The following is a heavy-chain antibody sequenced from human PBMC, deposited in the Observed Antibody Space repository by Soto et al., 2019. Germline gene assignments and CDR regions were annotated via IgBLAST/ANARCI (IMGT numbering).Heavy chain of an antibody. J-gene: IGHJ6*01. CDR1: VFNFESYH. CDR3: ARQRFGSFSGRYVFDV. CDR2: ISSNSDSI. Sequence: WGSLGISCEASVFNFESYHMNWVRQAPGKGLEWVSSISSNSDSIFYGDSVKGRFIISRDNAKNSLFLQMNNLSGDDTAVYYCARQRFGSFSGRYVFDVWGQGTTVTVSS. V-gene: IGHV3-21*01. D-gene: IGHD3-16*01.